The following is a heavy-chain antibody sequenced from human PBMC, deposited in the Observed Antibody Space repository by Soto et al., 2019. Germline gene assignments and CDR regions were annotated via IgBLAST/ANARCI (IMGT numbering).Heavy chain of an antibody. CDR3: ARCAVVVPALGY. J-gene: IGHJ4*02. V-gene: IGHV1-3*05. CDR1: GYTFTSYA. CDR2: INAGNGNT. Sequence: QVQLVQSGAEEKKPGASVKVSCKASGYTFTSYAMHWVRQAPGQRLEWMGWINAGNGNTKYSQKFQGRVTITRDTSASTAYTELSSLRSEDTAVYYCARCAVVVPALGYWGQGTLVTVSS. D-gene: IGHD2-21*02.